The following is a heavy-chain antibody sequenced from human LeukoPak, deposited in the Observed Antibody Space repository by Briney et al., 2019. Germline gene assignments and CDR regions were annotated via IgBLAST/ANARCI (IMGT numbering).Heavy chain of an antibody. Sequence: GGSLRLSCAASGFTFSSYSMNWVRQAPGKGLEWVSYISSSSSYIYYADSVKGRFTISRDNAKNSLYLQMNSLRAEDTAVYYCARAASGYSSSWLDYWGQGTLVTVSS. J-gene: IGHJ4*02. V-gene: IGHV3-21*05. D-gene: IGHD6-13*01. CDR1: GFTFSSYS. CDR2: ISSSSSYI. CDR3: ARAASGYSSSWLDY.